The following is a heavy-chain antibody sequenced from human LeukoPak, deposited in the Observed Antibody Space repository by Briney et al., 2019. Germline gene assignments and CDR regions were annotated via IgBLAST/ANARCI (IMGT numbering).Heavy chain of an antibody. J-gene: IGHJ3*02. Sequence: GASVKVSCKASGYTFTSYGISWVRQAPGQGLEWMGWISAYNGNTNYAQKLQGRVTMTTDTSTSTAYVELRSLRSDDTAVYYCARDSPDYGDYVGAFDIWGQGTMVTVSS. D-gene: IGHD4-17*01. CDR3: ARDSPDYGDYVGAFDI. CDR1: GYTFTSYG. V-gene: IGHV1-18*01. CDR2: ISAYNGNT.